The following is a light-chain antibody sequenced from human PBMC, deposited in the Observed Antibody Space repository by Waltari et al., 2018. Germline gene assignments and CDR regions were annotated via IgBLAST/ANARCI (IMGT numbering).Light chain of an antibody. CDR2: GVT. CDR3: CSYAGSSTV. J-gene: IGLJ7*01. CDR1: SSDVGSYNV. Sequence: QSALTQSASVSGSPGQSITMSCTGTSSDVGSYNVVSWYQQHPGKAPKLMIYGVTERPSGVSNRFSGSKSGNTASLTISGLQPEDEAEYYCCSYAGSSTVFGGGTHLTVL. V-gene: IGLV2-23*02.